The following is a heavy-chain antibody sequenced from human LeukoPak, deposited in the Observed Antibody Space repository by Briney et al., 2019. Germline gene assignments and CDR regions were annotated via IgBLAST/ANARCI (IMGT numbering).Heavy chain of an antibody. V-gene: IGHV4-59*11. CDR1: GVSINSHY. Sequence: SETLSLTCTVSGVSINSHYWSWIRQPPGKGLEWIGFIYDSGSANYKSSLESRVTMTLDTSKDQFSLKLNSVTAADTAAYYCARVLQNYYHLDVWGKGTTVTVSS. D-gene: IGHD3-3*01. J-gene: IGHJ6*03. CDR2: IYDSGSA. CDR3: ARVLQNYYHLDV.